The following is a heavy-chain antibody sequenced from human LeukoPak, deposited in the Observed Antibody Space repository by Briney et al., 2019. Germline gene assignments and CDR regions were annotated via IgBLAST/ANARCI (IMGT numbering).Heavy chain of an antibody. CDR1: GGSISTYY. CDR2: IYYSGST. CDR3: ARPLGNGYSYWYFDL. D-gene: IGHD3-22*01. Sequence: SETLSLTCTVSGGSISTYYWSWIRQPPGKGLEWIGYIYYSGSTNSNPSLKSRVTMSIDTSKNQISLKLSSVTAADTAVYYCARPLGNGYSYWYFDLWGRGTLVTVS. J-gene: IGHJ2*01. V-gene: IGHV4-59*01.